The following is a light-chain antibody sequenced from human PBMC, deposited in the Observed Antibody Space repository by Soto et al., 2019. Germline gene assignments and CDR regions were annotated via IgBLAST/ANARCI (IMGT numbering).Light chain of an antibody. CDR1: QSVTSSY. Sequence: EIVLTRSPGTLSLSPGERATLSCRASQSVTSSYLAWYQQKPGQAPRLLIYGASSRATGIPDRFSGSGSGTDFTLTISRLEPEDFAVYYCHQYGSSLWTFGQGTKVDI. J-gene: IGKJ1*01. CDR3: HQYGSSLWT. V-gene: IGKV3-20*01. CDR2: GAS.